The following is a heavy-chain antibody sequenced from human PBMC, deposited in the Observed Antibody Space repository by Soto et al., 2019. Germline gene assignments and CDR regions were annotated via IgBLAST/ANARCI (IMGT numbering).Heavy chain of an antibody. D-gene: IGHD2-2*01. J-gene: IGHJ5*02. CDR3: ARGPFNVVVPAAIGYWFDP. CDR2: IIPILGIA. V-gene: IGHV1-69*02. CDR1: GGTFSSYT. Sequence: GASVKVSCKASGGTFSSYTISWVRQAPGQGLEWMGRIIPILGIANYAQKFQGRVTITADKSTSTAYMELSSLRSEDTAVYYCARGPFNVVVPAAIGYWFDPWGQGTLVTVSS.